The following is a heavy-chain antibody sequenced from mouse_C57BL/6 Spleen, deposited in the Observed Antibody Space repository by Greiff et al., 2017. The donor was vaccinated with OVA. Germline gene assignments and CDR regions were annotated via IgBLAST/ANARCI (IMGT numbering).Heavy chain of an antibody. CDR3: ARFPYYGSSSYYFDY. V-gene: IGHV2-2*01. CDR2: IWSGGST. CDR1: GFSLTSYG. D-gene: IGHD1-1*01. J-gene: IGHJ2*01. Sequence: VQLQQSGPGLVQPSQSLSIPCTVSGFSLTSYGVHWVRQSPGKGLEWLGVIWSGGSTDYNAAFISRLSISKDNSKSQVFFKMNSLQADDTAIYYCARFPYYGSSSYYFDYWGQGTTLTVSS.